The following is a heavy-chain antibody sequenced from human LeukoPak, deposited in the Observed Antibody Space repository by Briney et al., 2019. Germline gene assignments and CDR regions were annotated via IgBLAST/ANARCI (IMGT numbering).Heavy chain of an antibody. D-gene: IGHD5-18*01. Sequence: SETLSLTCTVSGGSISNYYWSWIRQPPGKGLEWIGYIYYTGSTYYIPSLKSRVTISLDTSKNQFSLSLTSGTAADTAVYYCARSGYSYGTGYYFDYWGQGTLVTVSS. J-gene: IGHJ4*02. V-gene: IGHV4-59*01. CDR3: ARSGYSYGTGYYFDY. CDR1: GGSISNYY. CDR2: IYYTGST.